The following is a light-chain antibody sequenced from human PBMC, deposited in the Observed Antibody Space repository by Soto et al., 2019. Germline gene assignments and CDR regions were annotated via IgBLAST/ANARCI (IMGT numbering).Light chain of an antibody. V-gene: IGKV1-5*01. Sequence: DIQMTQSPSTLAASVGDRVTITCRASQSISSWLAWYQVKPGKAPKLLIYDASSLESGVPSRFSGSGSGTDFTLTISSLQPEDFATYYCQQSYSTPITFGQGTRLEIK. J-gene: IGKJ5*01. CDR2: DAS. CDR1: QSISSW. CDR3: QQSYSTPIT.